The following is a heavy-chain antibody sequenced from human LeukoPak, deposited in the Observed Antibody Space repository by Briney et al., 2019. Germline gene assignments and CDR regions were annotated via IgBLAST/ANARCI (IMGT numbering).Heavy chain of an antibody. J-gene: IGHJ5*02. D-gene: IGHD2-2*01. CDR1: GYTFTGYY. CDR2: INPNSGGT. CDR3: ARGSRYCSSTSCYRRWFDP. Sequence: ASVKVSCKASGYTFTGYYMHWVRQAPGQGLEWMGWINPNSGGTNYAQKFQGRVTMTRDTSISTDYMELSRLRSDDTAVYYCARGSRYCSSTSCYRRWFDPWGQGTLVTVSS. V-gene: IGHV1-2*02.